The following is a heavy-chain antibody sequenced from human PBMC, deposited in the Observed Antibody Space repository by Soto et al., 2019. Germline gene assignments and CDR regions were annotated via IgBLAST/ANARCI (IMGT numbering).Heavy chain of an antibody. J-gene: IGHJ6*02. D-gene: IGHD4-4*01. CDR2: INHSGST. CDR1: GGSFSGYY. CDR3: ARFYSNYLVGYYYYGMDV. Sequence: KSSETLSLTCAVYGGSFSGYYWSWIRQPPGKGLEWIGEINHSGSTNYNPSLKSRVTISVDTSKNQFSLKLSSVTAADTAVYYCARFYSNYLVGYYYYGMDVWGQGTTVTVSS. V-gene: IGHV4-34*01.